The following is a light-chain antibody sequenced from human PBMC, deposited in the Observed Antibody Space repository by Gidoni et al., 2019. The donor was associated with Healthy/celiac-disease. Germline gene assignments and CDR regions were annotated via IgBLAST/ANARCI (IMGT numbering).Light chain of an antibody. CDR1: QSISSY. V-gene: IGKV1-39*01. CDR2: AAS. J-gene: IGKJ1*01. CDR3: QQSYSTPRT. Sequence: DIQMTQSPSSLSASLGDRVTITCRASQSISSYLNWYQQKPGKAPKLLIYAASSLQSGVPSRFSGSGSGTDFTLTISSLQPEDFATYYCQQSYSTPRTFXQXTKVEIK.